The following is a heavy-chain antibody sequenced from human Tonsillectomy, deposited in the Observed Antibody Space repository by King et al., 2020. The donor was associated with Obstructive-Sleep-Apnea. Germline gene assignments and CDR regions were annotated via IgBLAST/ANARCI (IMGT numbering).Heavy chain of an antibody. CDR2: IYYSGST. Sequence: QLQESGPGLVKPSETLSLTCTVSGGSISSSSYYWGWIRQPPGKGLEGIGTIYYSGSTYYNPSLKSRVTISVDTSKNHFSLRLSSVTAADTAVYYCARGSTGARFDYWGQGTLVTVSS. CDR1: GGSISSSSYY. V-gene: IGHV4-39*07. J-gene: IGHJ4*02. D-gene: IGHD5/OR15-5a*01. CDR3: ARGSTGARFDY.